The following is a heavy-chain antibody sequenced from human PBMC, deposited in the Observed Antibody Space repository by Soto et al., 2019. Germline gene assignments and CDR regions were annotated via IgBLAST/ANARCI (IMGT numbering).Heavy chain of an antibody. CDR3: ARGGNLWFGEPFDY. J-gene: IGHJ4*02. CDR2: ISYDGSNK. D-gene: IGHD3-10*01. CDR1: GFTFSSYA. V-gene: IGHV3-30-3*01. Sequence: QVQLVESGGGVVQPGRSLRLSCAASGFTFSSYAMHWLRQAPGKGLESVAVISYDGSNKYYADAVKGRFTISRENSKNTRYLKMNSLRAYDTALYYCARGGNLWFGEPFDYWGQGTLVTVSS.